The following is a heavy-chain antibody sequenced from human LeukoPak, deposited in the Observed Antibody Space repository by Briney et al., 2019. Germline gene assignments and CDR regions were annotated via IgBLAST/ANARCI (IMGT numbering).Heavy chain of an antibody. CDR3: TKDPTGDYVGAFDP. D-gene: IGHD4-17*01. Sequence: GGSLRLSCAASGFTFSTFAMTWVRQAPGKGLEWVSSITGTHYTTYNTDSVKGRFTISRDNSKNTLYLQMNSLRADDTAVYYCTKDPTGDYVGAFDPWGQGTLVTVSS. CDR1: GFTFSTFA. V-gene: IGHV3-23*01. J-gene: IGHJ5*02. CDR2: ITGTHYTT.